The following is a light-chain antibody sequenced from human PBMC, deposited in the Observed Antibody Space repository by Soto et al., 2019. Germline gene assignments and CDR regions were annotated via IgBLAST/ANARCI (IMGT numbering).Light chain of an antibody. CDR2: GAF. CDR3: HQYSSSPLT. J-gene: IGKJ4*01. V-gene: IGKV3-20*01. CDR1: QSVSSY. Sequence: EIVLTQSPATLSLSPGERATLSCRASQSVSSYLAWYQQRPGQAPRLLIYGAFNRATGIPDRFSGSGSGTDFTLTISRLEPEDFAVYYCHQYSSSPLTFGGGTKVDIK.